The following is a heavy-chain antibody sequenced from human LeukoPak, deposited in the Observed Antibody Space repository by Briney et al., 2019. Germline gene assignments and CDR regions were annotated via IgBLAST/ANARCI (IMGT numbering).Heavy chain of an antibody. D-gene: IGHD3-22*01. CDR1: GGSISSYY. V-gene: IGHV4-4*07. CDR3: ARGSITMIVVASGAFDI. J-gene: IGHJ3*02. Sequence: SETLSLTCTVSGGSISSYYWSWIRQPAGKGLEWIGRIYTSGSTNYNPSLKSRVTMSVDTSKNQFSLKLSSVTAADTAVYYCARGSITMIVVASGAFDIWGQGTMVTVSS. CDR2: IYTSGST.